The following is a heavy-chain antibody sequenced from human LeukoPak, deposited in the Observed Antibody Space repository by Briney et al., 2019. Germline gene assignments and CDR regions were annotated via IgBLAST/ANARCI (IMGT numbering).Heavy chain of an antibody. CDR3: ARDGTHPEWKGATFY. Sequence: ASVKVSCKASGYTFTSYYMHWVRQAPGQGLEWMGIINPSGGATNYAQKFQGRVTMTRDTSTSTVYMELSSLRSEDTAVYYCARDGTHPEWKGATFYWGQGTLVTVSS. CDR1: GYTFTSYY. D-gene: IGHD1-26*01. CDR2: INPSGGAT. J-gene: IGHJ4*02. V-gene: IGHV1-46*01.